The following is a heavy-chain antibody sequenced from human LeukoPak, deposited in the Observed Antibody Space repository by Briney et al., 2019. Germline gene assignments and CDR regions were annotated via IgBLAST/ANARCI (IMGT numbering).Heavy chain of an antibody. V-gene: IGHV3-23*01. CDR3: AKDSPGIQLMALD. J-gene: IGHJ4*02. CDR1: GFTFSSYA. D-gene: IGHD5-18*01. CDR2: TSGSGYNT. Sequence: GGSLRLSCAASGFTFSSYAMNWVRQAPGKGLEWVSATSGSGYNTYYADSVKGRFTISRDNSKNTLFLQMNSLRAEDTAIYYCAKDSPGIQLMALDWGQGTLVTVSS.